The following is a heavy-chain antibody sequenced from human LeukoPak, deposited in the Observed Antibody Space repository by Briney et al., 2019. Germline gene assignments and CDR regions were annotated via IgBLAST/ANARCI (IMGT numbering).Heavy chain of an antibody. V-gene: IGHV1-69*13. J-gene: IGHJ6*02. CDR1: GGTFSSYA. CDR2: IIPIFGTA. CDR3: ARTGYCSGGSCYSRGYYYYGMDV. D-gene: IGHD2-15*01. Sequence: GASVKVSCKASGGTFSSYAISWVRQAPVQGLEWMGGIIPIFGTANYAQKFQGRVTITADESTSTAYMELSSLRSEDTAVYYCARTGYCSGGSCYSRGYYYYGMDVWGQGTTVTVSS.